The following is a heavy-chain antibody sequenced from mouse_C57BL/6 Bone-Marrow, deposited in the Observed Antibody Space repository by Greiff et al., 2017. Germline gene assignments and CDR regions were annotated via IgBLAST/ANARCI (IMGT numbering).Heavy chain of an antibody. CDR1: GYTFTEYT. D-gene: IGHD3-2*02. V-gene: IGHV1-62-2*01. CDR2: FYPGSGSI. Sequence: VQLQQSGAELVKPGASVKLSCKASGYTFTEYTIHWVKQRSGPGLVWIGWFYPGSGSIKYNEKFKDKATLTADKSSSTVYMELSRLTSEDSAVYFCARHEEGLRLRGYAMDYWGQETSVTVSS. CDR3: ARHEEGLRLRGYAMDY. J-gene: IGHJ4*01.